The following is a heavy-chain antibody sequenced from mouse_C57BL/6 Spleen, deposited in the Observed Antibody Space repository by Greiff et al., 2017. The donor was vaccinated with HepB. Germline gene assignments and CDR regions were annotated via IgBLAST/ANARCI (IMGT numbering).Heavy chain of an antibody. CDR2: IYPGSGST. CDR3: ARGITTVVDRYWYFDV. J-gene: IGHJ1*03. D-gene: IGHD1-1*01. V-gene: IGHV1-55*01. CDR1: GYTFTSYW. Sequence: QVQLKQPGAELVKPGASVKMSCKASGYTFTSYWITWVKQRPGQGLEWIGDIYPGSGSTNYNEKFKSKATLTVDTSSSTAYMQLSSLTSEDSAVYYCARGITTVVDRYWYFDVWGTGTTVTVSS.